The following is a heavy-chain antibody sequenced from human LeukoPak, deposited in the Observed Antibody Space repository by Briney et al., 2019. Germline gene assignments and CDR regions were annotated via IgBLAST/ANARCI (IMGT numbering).Heavy chain of an antibody. CDR3: ARTKYDYWFDP. J-gene: IGHJ5*02. D-gene: IGHD3-16*01. Sequence: PGGSLRLSCAASGFTFSSYEMNWVRQAPGKGLEWVSYISSSGSTIYYADSVKGRFTISRDNAKNSLYLQMNSLRAEATAVYYCARTKYDYWFDPWGQGTLVTVSS. CDR2: ISSSGSTI. V-gene: IGHV3-48*03. CDR1: GFTFSSYE.